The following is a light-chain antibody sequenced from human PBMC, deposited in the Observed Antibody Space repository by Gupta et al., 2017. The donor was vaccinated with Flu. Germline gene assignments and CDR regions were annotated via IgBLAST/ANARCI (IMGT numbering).Light chain of an antibody. CDR3: QQSYSTSPT. J-gene: IGKJ5*01. CDR2: AAS. CDR1: QSISSY. Sequence: DIQMTQSPSSLSASVGDRVTITCRASQSISSYLNWYQQRPGKAPKLLIYAASSLQSGVPARFSGSGSGRDFTLTISSLQPEDFATYYCQQSYSTSPTFGQGTRLEIK. V-gene: IGKV1-39*01.